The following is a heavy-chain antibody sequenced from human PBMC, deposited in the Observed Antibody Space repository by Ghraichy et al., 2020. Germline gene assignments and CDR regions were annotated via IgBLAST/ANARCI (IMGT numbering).Heavy chain of an antibody. CDR1: GGSITSGSFS. V-gene: IGHV4-30-2*01. CDR2: IYQSGAT. Sequence: SQTLSLTCAVSGGSITSGSFSWSWIRQPPGKGLEWIGYIYQSGATHYNPSLKSRVTISLDDSRNQFSLRLNSVTAADTAVYYCARAPYDDDGFYDDGFDIWGPGTMFTVSS. CDR3: ARAPYDDDGFYDDGFDI. D-gene: IGHD3-22*01. J-gene: IGHJ3*02.